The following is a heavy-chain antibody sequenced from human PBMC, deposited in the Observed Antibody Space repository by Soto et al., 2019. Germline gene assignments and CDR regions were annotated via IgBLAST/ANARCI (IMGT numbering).Heavy chain of an antibody. J-gene: IGHJ4*02. CDR3: ARDKITGLFDY. CDR2: IYHSGST. Sequence: SETLSLTCAVSGDSISSSKWWSWVRQPPGKGLEWIGEIYHSGSTNYNPSLKSRVTISVDTSKNQFSLKLTSVTAADTAVYYCARDKITGLFDYWGQGTLVTVSS. V-gene: IGHV4-4*02. CDR1: GDSISSSKW. D-gene: IGHD2-8*02.